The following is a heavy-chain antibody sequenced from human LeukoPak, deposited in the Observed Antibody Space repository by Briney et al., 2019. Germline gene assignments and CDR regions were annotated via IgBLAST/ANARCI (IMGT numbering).Heavy chain of an antibody. CDR1: GFTFSSYG. D-gene: IGHD2-21*02. V-gene: IGHV3-30*03. Sequence: GGSLRLSCAASGFTFSSYGMHWVRQAPGKGLEWVAVISYDGSNKYYADSVKGRFTISRDNSKNTLYLQMNSLRAEDTAVYYCATTGGVVVTARTQYFQHWGQGTLVTVSS. CDR2: ISYDGSNK. J-gene: IGHJ1*01. CDR3: ATTGGVVVTARTQYFQH.